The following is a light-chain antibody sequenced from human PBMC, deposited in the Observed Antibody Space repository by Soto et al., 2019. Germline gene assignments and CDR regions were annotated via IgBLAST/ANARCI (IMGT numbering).Light chain of an antibody. Sequence: QSVLTQPPSASGTPGQRVTISFSGSSSNIGSNTVNWYQQLPGTAPKLLIHANNQRPSGVPDRFSGSKSGTSASLAISWLQSEEADYYCAAWDDSLNGYVFGTGTKLT. V-gene: IGLV1-44*01. J-gene: IGLJ1*01. CDR3: AAWDDSLNGYV. CDR1: SSNIGSNT. CDR2: ANN.